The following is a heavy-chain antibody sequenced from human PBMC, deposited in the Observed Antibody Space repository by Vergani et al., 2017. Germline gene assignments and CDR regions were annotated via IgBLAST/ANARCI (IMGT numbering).Heavy chain of an antibody. D-gene: IGHD6-19*01. J-gene: IGHJ1*01. Sequence: QVQLQESGPGLVKASQTLSLTCSVSGAYVGSGGYYWTWVRQRPGMGLDWIGYIYYSGTTYYNPSLESRLTISLDTSKNHLSLKLTSVTDADTAVYYCTRHGRSGWAGYFQHWGQGTLVTASS. CDR1: GAYVGSGGYY. CDR3: TRHGRSGWAGYFQH. V-gene: IGHV4-31*03. CDR2: IYYSGTT.